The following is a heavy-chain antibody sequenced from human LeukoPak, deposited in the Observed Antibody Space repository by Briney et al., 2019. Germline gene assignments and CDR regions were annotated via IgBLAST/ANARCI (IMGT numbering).Heavy chain of an antibody. V-gene: IGHV3-23*01. CDR1: GFTFSSYA. D-gene: IGHD4-17*01. Sequence: GGSLRLSCAASGFTFSSYAMSWVRQAPGKGLEWVSAISGSGDYTYYADSVKGRFTISRDNSKNTLYVQMNSLRAEVTAVYYCAKDSYTSVTTPFDYWGQGTLVTVSS. CDR3: AKDSYTSVTTPFDY. CDR2: ISGSGDYT. J-gene: IGHJ4*02.